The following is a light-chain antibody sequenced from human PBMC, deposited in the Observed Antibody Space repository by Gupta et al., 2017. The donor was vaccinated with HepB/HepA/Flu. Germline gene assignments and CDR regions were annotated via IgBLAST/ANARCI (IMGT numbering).Light chain of an antibody. V-gene: IGKV3-15*01. CDR1: QSGSSN. Sequence: DIVLTQSPATLSVSPGERATLSCRASQSGSSNLAWYQQKPGQAPRLLIDGASTSATGIPARFSGSGSGTDFTLTISSLQSEDFAVYYCQQYNNWPLTFGGGTKVEIK. CDR3: QQYNNWPLT. CDR2: GAS. J-gene: IGKJ4*01.